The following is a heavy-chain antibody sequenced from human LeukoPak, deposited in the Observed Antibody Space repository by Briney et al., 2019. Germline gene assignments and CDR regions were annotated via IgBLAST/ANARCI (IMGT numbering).Heavy chain of an antibody. V-gene: IGHV1-2*06. J-gene: IGHJ4*02. D-gene: IGHD3-16*01. Sequence: ASVKVSCKASGYTCTSYYMHWVRQAPGQGLGWMGRINPNSGGTNYAQKFQGRVTMTRDTSISTAYMELSRLRSDDTAVYYCARGDENDYWGQGTLVTVSS. CDR2: INPNSGGT. CDR1: GYTCTSYY. CDR3: ARGDENDY.